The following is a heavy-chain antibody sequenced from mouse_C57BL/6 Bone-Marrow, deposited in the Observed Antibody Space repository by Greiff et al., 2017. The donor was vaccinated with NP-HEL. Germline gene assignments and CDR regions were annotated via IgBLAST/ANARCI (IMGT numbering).Heavy chain of an antibody. CDR1: GFTFSDYY. Sequence: EVMLVESEGGLVQPGSSMKLSCTASGFTFSDYYMAWVRQVPEKGLEWVANINYDGSSTYYLDSLKSRFIISRDNAKNILYLQMSSLKSEDTATYYCARSIYYYGSSYYWYFDVWGTGTTVTVSS. CDR3: ARSIYYYGSSYYWYFDV. J-gene: IGHJ1*03. V-gene: IGHV5-16*01. CDR2: INYDGSST. D-gene: IGHD1-1*01.